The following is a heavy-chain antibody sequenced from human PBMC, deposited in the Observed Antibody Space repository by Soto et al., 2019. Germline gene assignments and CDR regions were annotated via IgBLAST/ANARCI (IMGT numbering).Heavy chain of an antibody. J-gene: IGHJ4*02. Sequence: GGSLRLSCTASGFTFSSYAMSWVRQAPGKGLEWVSGISESGGTTYYADSVKGRFTISRDNSKNTLYLQMNSLRAEVTAVYYCAKVVIYRSPSTYWGPGTLVTVSS. CDR2: ISESGGTT. CDR1: GFTFSSYA. V-gene: IGHV3-23*01. CDR3: AKVVIYRSPSTY. D-gene: IGHD6-6*01.